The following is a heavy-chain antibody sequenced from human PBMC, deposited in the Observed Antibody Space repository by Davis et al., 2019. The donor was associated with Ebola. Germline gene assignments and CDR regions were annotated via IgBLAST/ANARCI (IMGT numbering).Heavy chain of an antibody. CDR1: GYTFTGYY. J-gene: IGHJ6*02. CDR2: INPNSGGT. CDR3: ARRRRDDYGMDV. Sequence: ASVKVSCKASGYTFTGYYMHWVRQAPGQGLEWMGWINPNSGGTNYAQKFQGWVTMTRDTSISTAYMELSRLRSDDTAVYYCARRRRDDYGMDVWGQGTTVTVSS. D-gene: IGHD3-10*01. V-gene: IGHV1-2*04.